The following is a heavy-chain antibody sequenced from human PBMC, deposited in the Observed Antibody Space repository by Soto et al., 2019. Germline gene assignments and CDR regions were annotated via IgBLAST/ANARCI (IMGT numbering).Heavy chain of an antibody. CDR1: GYSFTSYW. J-gene: IGHJ2*01. D-gene: IGHD3-3*01. V-gene: IGHV5-10-1*03. CDR3: ARHNMEWLLLGGGYFDL. CDR2: IDPSDSYT. Sequence: EVQLVQSGAEVKKPGESLRISCKGSGYSFTSYWISWVRQMPGKGLEWMGRIDPSDSYTNHSPSFQGHVTISADKSISTAYLQWSSLKASDTAMYYCARHNMEWLLLGGGYFDLWGRGTLVTVSS.